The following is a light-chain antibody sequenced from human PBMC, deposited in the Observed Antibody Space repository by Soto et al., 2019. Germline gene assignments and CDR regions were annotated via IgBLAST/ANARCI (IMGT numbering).Light chain of an antibody. J-gene: IGKJ5*01. CDR2: GAS. CDR1: QSVSSSY. V-gene: IGKV3-20*01. Sequence: EIVFTPSPGTLSLSPGERATLSCRASQSVSSSYLAWYQQKPGQAPRLLIYGASSRATGIPDRFSGSGSGTDFTLTISRVEPEDFAVYYCQHYGSSPPITFGQGTRLEIK. CDR3: QHYGSSPPIT.